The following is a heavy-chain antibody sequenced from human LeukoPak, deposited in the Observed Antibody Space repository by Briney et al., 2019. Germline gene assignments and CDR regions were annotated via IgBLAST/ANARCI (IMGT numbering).Heavy chain of an antibody. J-gene: IGHJ4*02. CDR3: ATGRSDWSVDY. D-gene: IGHD6-19*01. CDR2: IYYSGNT. CDR1: GDSISSYY. V-gene: IGHV4-59*01. Sequence: SETLSLTCTGSGDSISSYYWSWSRQPPGKGLEWIGYIYYSGNTNYNPSLKSRVTISVDTSKNQFSLKLTSVTAAETAVYYCATGRSDWSVDYWGQGTLVTVSS.